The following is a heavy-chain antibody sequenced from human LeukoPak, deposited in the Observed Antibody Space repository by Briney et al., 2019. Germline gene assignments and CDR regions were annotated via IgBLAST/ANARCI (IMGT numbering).Heavy chain of an antibody. Sequence: SETLSLTCTVSGGSISSGDYYWSWIRQPPGKGLEWIGYIYYSGSTYYNPSLKSRVTISVDTSKNQFSLKLSSVTAADTAVCYCARMNNDNGDYWGQGTLVTVSS. CDR1: GGSISSGDYY. CDR3: ARMNNDNGDY. J-gene: IGHJ4*02. D-gene: IGHD1-1*01. CDR2: IYYSGST. V-gene: IGHV4-30-4*01.